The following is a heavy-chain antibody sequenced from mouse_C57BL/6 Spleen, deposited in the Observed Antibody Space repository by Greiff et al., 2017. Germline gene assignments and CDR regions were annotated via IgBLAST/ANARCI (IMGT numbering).Heavy chain of an antibody. CDR3: ARDPYCYGSSEDYAMDY. J-gene: IGHJ4*01. V-gene: IGHV5-17*01. CDR2: ISSGSSTI. Sequence: EVQLQESGGGLVKPGGSLKLSCAASGFTFSDYGMHWVRQAPEKGLEWVAYISSGSSTIYYADTVKGRFTISRDNAKNTLFLQMTSLRSEDTAMYYCARDPYCYGSSEDYAMDYWGQGTSVTVSS. CDR1: GFTFSDYG. D-gene: IGHD1-1*01.